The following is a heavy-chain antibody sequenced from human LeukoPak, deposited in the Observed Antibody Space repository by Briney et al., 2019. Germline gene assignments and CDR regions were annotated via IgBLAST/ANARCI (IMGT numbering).Heavy chain of an antibody. Sequence: PGGSLRLSCAASGFTFRSYTMNWVRQAPGKGLEWVSYISSSGSTMYYADSVKGRFSISRDNAKNSLYLQMNSLRAEDTAVYYCARDHHRRLYDSQARDTFDIWGQGTMVTVSS. CDR3: ARDHHRRLYDSQARDTFDI. D-gene: IGHD3-22*01. J-gene: IGHJ3*02. CDR2: ISSSGSTM. V-gene: IGHV3-48*01. CDR1: GFTFRSYT.